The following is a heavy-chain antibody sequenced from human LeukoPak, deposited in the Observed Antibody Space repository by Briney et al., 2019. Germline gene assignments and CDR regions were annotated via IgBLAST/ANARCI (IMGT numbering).Heavy chain of an antibody. CDR1: GYTFTSYD. J-gene: IGHJ6*03. Sequence: ASVKVSCKASGYTFTSYDINWVRQATGQGLEWMGWMNPNSGNTGYAQKFQGRVTMTRNTSISTAYMELSSLRSEDAAVYYCARSIAAAGTFHYYYYMDVWGKGTTVTISS. CDR3: ARSIAAAGTFHYYYYMDV. D-gene: IGHD6-13*01. V-gene: IGHV1-8*01. CDR2: MNPNSGNT.